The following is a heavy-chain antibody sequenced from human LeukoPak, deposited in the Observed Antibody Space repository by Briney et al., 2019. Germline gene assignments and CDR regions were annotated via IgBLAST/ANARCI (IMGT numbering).Heavy chain of an antibody. CDR1: GYTFTSYG. J-gene: IGHJ4*02. V-gene: IGHV1-18*01. CDR2: ISAYNGNT. D-gene: IGHD2-2*01. Sequence: ASVKVSCKASGYTFTSYGISWVRQAPGQGLEWMGWISAYNGNTNYAQKLQGRVTMTRDTSTSTAYMELRSLRSDDTAVYYCARDLCSSTSCYRDLSDYWGQGTLVTVSS. CDR3: ARDLCSSTSCYRDLSDY.